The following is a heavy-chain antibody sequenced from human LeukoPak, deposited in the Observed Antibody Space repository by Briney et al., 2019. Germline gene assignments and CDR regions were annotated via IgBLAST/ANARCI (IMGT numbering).Heavy chain of an antibody. CDR1: GLSFSSYE. CDR3: ASSSQVDV. Sequence: GGSLRLSCAASGLSFSSYEMNWVRQAPGKGLELVSYISSSGSTIYYADSVKGRFTISRDNAKNSLFLQMDSLRAEDTAVYYCASSSQVDVWGQGTTVTVSS. CDR2: ISSSGSTI. V-gene: IGHV3-48*03. J-gene: IGHJ6*02.